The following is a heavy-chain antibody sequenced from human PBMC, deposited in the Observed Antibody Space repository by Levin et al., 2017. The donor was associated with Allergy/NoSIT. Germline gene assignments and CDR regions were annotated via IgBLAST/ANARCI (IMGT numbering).Heavy chain of an antibody. Sequence: GGSLRLSCAASGFTFSSYGMHWVRQAPGKGLEWVAVIWYDGSNKYYADSVKGRFTISRDNSKNTLYLQMNSLRAEDTAVYYCARDPEYSYYDFWSGYYDYYYYYGMDVWGQGTTVTVSS. CDR2: IWYDGSNK. CDR1: GFTFSSYG. V-gene: IGHV3-33*01. J-gene: IGHJ6*02. D-gene: IGHD3-3*01. CDR3: ARDPEYSYYDFWSGYYDYYYYYGMDV.